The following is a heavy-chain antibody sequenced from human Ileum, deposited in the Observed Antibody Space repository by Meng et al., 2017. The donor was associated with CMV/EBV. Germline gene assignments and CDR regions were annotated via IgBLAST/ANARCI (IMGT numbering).Heavy chain of an antibody. D-gene: IGHD3-10*01. CDR3: ARGQTVRGFEY. CDR1: SASTSPYY. Sequence: GPAPGLVKPSATLSLTGPVSSASTSPYYWNWIRQPAGKGLEWIGRIYTGGPTDYNPSLKSRVTMSVDTSKNQFFLNLSSVTAADTAVYYCARGQTVRGFEYWGLGILVTVSS. V-gene: IGHV4-4*07. J-gene: IGHJ4*02. CDR2: IYTGGPT.